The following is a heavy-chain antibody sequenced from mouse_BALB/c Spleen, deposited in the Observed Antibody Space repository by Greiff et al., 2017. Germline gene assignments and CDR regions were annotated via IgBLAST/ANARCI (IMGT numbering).Heavy chain of an antibody. CDR1: GFTFSSYG. CDR2: ISSGGSYT. CDR3: ARHGDSSGYFAY. J-gene: IGHJ3*01. D-gene: IGHD3-2*01. V-gene: IGHV5-6*01. Sequence: EVMLVESGGDLVKPGGSLKLSCAASGFTFSSYGMSWVRQTPDKRLEWVATISSGGSYTYYPDSVKGRFTISRDNAKNTLYLQMSSLKSEDTAMYYCARHGDSSGYFAYWGQGTLVTVSA.